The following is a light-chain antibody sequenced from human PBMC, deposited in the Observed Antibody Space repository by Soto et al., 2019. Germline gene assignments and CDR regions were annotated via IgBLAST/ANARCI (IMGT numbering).Light chain of an antibody. CDR1: SSNIGSNT. CDR2: SNN. Sequence: QAVVTQPPSASGTPGQRVTISCSGSSSNIGSNTVNWYQQLPGTAPKLLIYSNNQRPSGVPDRFSGSKSGTSASLAIRGLQSGDGADYYCAAWDDSLNGVVFGGGTKLTVL. CDR3: AAWDDSLNGVV. J-gene: IGLJ2*01. V-gene: IGLV1-44*01.